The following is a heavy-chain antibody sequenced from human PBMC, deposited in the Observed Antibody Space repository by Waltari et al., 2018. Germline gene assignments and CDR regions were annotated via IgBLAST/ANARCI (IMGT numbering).Heavy chain of an antibody. CDR2: IYRGGSI. CDR1: GLSVIAND. V-gene: IGHV3-53*01. CDR3: ARLSDPNKYYYGMDV. D-gene: IGHD3-16*02. J-gene: IGHJ6*02. Sequence: EVQLVQSGGGLIPPGGSLRLSCAASGLSVIANDMSWVRQAPGKGLEWVSVIYRGGSIKYGDSVKGRFTLSRDNSKNTLFLQMNSLRSEDTAVYYCARLSDPNKYYYGMDVWGQGTTVTVSS.